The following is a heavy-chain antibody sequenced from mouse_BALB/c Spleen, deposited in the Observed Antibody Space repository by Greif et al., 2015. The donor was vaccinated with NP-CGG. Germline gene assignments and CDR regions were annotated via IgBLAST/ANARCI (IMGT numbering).Heavy chain of an antibody. CDR1: GFTFSSFG. D-gene: IGHD1-2*01. V-gene: IGHV5-17*02. CDR3: ARWGYYGFYAMDY. Sequence: EVKLVESGGGLVQPGGSRKLSCAASGFTFSSFGMHWVRQAPEKGLEWVAYISSGSSTIYYADTVKGRFTISRDNPKNTLFLQMTSLRSVDTAMYYCARWGYYGFYAMDYWGQGTSVTVSS. CDR2: ISSGSSTI. J-gene: IGHJ4*01.